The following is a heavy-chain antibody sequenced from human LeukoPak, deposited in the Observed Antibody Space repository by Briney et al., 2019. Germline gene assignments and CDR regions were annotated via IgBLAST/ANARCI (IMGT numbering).Heavy chain of an antibody. CDR3: ARDVYSGSYHLFDY. J-gene: IGHJ4*02. D-gene: IGHD1-26*01. Sequence: GGSLRLSCAASGFTFSSYSMNWVRQAPGKGLEWVSSISSSSYIYYADSVKGRFTISRDNAKNSLYLQMNSLRAEDTAVYYCARDVYSGSYHLFDYWGQGTLVTVST. V-gene: IGHV3-21*01. CDR2: ISSSSYI. CDR1: GFTFSSYS.